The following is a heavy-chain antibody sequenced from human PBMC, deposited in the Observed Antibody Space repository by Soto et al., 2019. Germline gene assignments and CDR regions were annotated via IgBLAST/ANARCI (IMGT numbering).Heavy chain of an antibody. CDR3: ARLQYGDYATNFYY. D-gene: IGHD4-17*01. J-gene: IGHJ4*02. V-gene: IGHV4-59*08. CDR1: GGSISSYY. CDR2: IYYSGST. Sequence: SETLSLTCTVSGGSISSYYWSWIRQPPGKGLEWIGYIYYSGSTNYNPSLKSRVTISVDTSKNQFSLKLSSVTAADTAVYYCARLQYGDYATNFYYWGQGTLVTVSS.